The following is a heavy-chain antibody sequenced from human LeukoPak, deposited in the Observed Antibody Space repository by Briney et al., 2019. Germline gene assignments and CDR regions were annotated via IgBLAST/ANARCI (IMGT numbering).Heavy chain of an antibody. V-gene: IGHV3-30*01. CDR2: ISYDGSNK. Sequence: GGSLRLSCAASGFTFSSYAMHWVRQAPGKGLEWVAVISYDGSNKYYADSVKGRFTISRDNSKNTLYLQMNSLRAEDTAVYYCANGYSSGWYLGFFIPPYYWGQGTLVTVSS. CDR1: GFTFSSYA. J-gene: IGHJ4*02. D-gene: IGHD6-19*01. CDR3: ANGYSSGWYLGFFIPPYY.